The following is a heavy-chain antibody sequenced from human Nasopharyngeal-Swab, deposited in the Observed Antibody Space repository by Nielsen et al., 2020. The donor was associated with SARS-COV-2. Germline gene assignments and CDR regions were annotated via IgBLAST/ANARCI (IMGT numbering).Heavy chain of an antibody. D-gene: IGHD5-12*01. CDR2: IYYSGST. CDR3: AKGARGYSGYIDH. J-gene: IGHJ4*02. V-gene: IGHV4-59*01. Sequence: SETLSLTCAVYGGSFSGYYWSWVRQPPGKGLEWIGYIYYSGSTNYNPSLKSRLTMSLDTSKKKFSLNLSSVTAADTAVYYCAKGARGYSGYIDHWGQGTLVTVSS. CDR1: GGSFSGYY.